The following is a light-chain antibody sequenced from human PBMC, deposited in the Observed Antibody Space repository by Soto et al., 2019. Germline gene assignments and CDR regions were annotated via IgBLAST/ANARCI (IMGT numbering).Light chain of an antibody. V-gene: IGLV1-44*01. Sequence: QSVLTQPPSASGTPGQRVTISCSRSSSNIGRNTVHWYQQLPGTAPKLLIYSNNQWPSGVPDRFSGSKSGTSASLAISGLQSEDEADYYCAAWDDSLNVVVFGGGTKLTVL. CDR1: SSNIGRNT. J-gene: IGLJ2*01. CDR2: SNN. CDR3: AAWDDSLNVVV.